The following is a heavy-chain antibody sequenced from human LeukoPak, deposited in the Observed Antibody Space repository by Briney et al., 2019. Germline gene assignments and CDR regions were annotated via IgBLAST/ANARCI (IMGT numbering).Heavy chain of an antibody. CDR3: ATLRGGYSYGDRSFDY. J-gene: IGHJ4*02. Sequence: ASVTVSFKASGYTFTSYGISWVRQAPGQGLEWMGWISAYIGNTNYAQKLQGRVTMTTDTSTSTAYMELRSLRSDDTAVYYCATLRGGYSYGDRSFDYWGQGTLVTVSS. D-gene: IGHD5-18*01. CDR2: ISAYIGNT. V-gene: IGHV1-18*01. CDR1: GYTFTSYG.